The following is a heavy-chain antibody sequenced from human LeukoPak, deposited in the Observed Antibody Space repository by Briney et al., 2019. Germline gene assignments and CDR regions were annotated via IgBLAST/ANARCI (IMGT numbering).Heavy chain of an antibody. V-gene: IGHV1-2*02. Sequence: ASVKVSCKASGYTFTSYYMHWVRQAPGQGLEWMGWINPNSGGTDYAQKFHGRVTMTRDTSISTAYMDLSSLRSDDTAIYYCARDSTSSWYGGVDNWGQGTLVIVSS. D-gene: IGHD6-13*01. CDR3: ARDSTSSWYGGVDN. CDR1: GYTFTSYY. J-gene: IGHJ4*02. CDR2: INPNSGGT.